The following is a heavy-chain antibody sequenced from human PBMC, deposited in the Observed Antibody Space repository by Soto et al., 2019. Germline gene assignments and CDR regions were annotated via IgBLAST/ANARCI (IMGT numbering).Heavy chain of an antibody. V-gene: IGHV1-18*01. D-gene: IGHD1-26*01. Sequence: ASVKVSCKASGYTFSSYAISWVRQAPGQGLEWMGWISAYNGNRNYAQKLQGRVTMTTDTSTSTAYMELRSLRSDDTVVYYCARENSGSYLPPLFDYWGQGTLVTVSS. CDR1: GYTFSSYA. CDR3: ARENSGSYLPPLFDY. J-gene: IGHJ4*02. CDR2: ISAYNGNR.